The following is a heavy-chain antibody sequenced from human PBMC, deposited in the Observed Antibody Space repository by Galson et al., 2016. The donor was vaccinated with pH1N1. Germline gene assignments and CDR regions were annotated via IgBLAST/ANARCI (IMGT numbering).Heavy chain of an antibody. CDR3: ARGPGVGAIDY. J-gene: IGHJ4*02. CDR2: IYQDGTEK. V-gene: IGHV3-7*03. Sequence: SLRLSCAASGFTFSSYWMSWVRQAPGKGLEWVANIYQDGTEKSYVDSVKGRFTVSRDNAKSSLYLQMNSLRSEDTAVYYCARGPGVGAIDYWGQGTLVTVSS. CDR1: GFTFSSYW. D-gene: IGHD1-26*01.